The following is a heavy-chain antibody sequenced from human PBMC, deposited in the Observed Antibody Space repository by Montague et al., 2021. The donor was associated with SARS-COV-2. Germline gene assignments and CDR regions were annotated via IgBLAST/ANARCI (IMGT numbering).Heavy chain of an antibody. CDR2: IAISGTTI. V-gene: IGHV3-11*01. CDR1: GFTFSDYY. CDR3: ARGRGSYYVPYYYYAMDV. D-gene: IGHD3-10*01. J-gene: IGHJ6*02. Sequence: SLRLSCAASGFTFSDYYMSWIRQAPGKGLEWLSYIAISGTTIYYADSVKARVTISRDDAENSLYLQMNSLRAEDTAVYYCARGRGSYYVPYYYYAMDVWGQGTTVTVSS.